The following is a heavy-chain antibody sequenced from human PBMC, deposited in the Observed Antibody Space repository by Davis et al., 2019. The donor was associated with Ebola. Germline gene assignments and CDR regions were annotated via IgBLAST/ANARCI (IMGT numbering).Heavy chain of an antibody. V-gene: IGHV3-21*01. Sequence: GESLKISCAASGFTFSSYSMNWVRQAPGKGLEWVSSISSSSSYIYYADSVKGRFTISRDNAKNSLYLQMNSLRAEDTAVYYCARDWEYSGYPREQYYYYGMDVWGQGTTVTVSS. CDR1: GFTFSSYS. CDR2: ISSSSSYI. D-gene: IGHD5-12*01. CDR3: ARDWEYSGYPREQYYYYGMDV. J-gene: IGHJ6*02.